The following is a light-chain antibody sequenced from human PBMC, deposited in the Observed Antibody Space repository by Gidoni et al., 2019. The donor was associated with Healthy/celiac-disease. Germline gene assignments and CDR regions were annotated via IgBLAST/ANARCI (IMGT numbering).Light chain of an antibody. CDR3: QQYYSTLT. Sequence: DIVMTQSPDSLAVSLGERATINCKSSQSVLYSSNHKNYLAWYQQKPGQPPKLLIYWASTRESGVPDRFSGSGSGTDFTLTISSLQAEDVAVCYCQQYYSTLTFGGGTKVEIK. CDR1: QSVLYSSNHKNY. CDR2: WAS. V-gene: IGKV4-1*01. J-gene: IGKJ4*01.